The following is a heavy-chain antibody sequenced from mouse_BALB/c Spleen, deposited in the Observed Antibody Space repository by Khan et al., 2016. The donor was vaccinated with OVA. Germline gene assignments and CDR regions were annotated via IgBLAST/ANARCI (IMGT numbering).Heavy chain of an antibody. CDR1: GFPFSSYG. CDR2: ISSSSYT. J-gene: IGHJ2*01. Sequence: EVELVESGGDLVKPGGSLKLSCAASGFPFSSYGMSWVRQTPDKRLEWVATISSSSYTYYPDSVKGRFTISRDNAKTTLYLQMSSLKSDDTAMYYCARLLPSYFDYWGQGTTLTVSS. CDR3: ARLLPSYFDY. V-gene: IGHV5-6*01. D-gene: IGHD1-1*01.